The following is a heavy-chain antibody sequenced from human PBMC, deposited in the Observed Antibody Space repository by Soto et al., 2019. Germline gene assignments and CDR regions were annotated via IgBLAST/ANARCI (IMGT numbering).Heavy chain of an antibody. V-gene: IGHV4-30-2*01. CDR3: ARGGGMGFDL. D-gene: IGHD3-16*01. J-gene: IGHJ2*01. Sequence: QLQLQESGSGLVKPSQTLSLTCAVSGGSISRGGYSWSCIRQPPEKGLEWIGYIYHSGSTYYNPSLKSRVTISVDRSKNHFSLKLTSVTAADTAVYYCARGGGMGFDLWGRGTLVTVSS. CDR2: IYHSGST. CDR1: GGSISRGGYS.